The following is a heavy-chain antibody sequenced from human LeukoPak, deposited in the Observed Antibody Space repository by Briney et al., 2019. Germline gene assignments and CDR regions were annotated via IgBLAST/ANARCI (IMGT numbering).Heavy chain of an antibody. Sequence: SETLSLTCAVSGGSISSYYWSWIRQPPGKGLEWIGYIYYSGSTNYNPSLKSRVTISVDTSKNQFSLKLSSVTAADTAVYYCARGALWFGELSVQNWFDPWGQGTLVTVSS. V-gene: IGHV4-59*01. CDR3: ARGALWFGELSVQNWFDP. CDR2: IYYSGST. D-gene: IGHD3-10*01. J-gene: IGHJ5*02. CDR1: GGSISSYY.